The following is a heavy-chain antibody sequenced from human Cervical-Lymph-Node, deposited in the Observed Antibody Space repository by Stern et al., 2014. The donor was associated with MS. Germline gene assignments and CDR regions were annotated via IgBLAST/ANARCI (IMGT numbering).Heavy chain of an antibody. CDR2: ISHSGDT. CDR3: ARLSTAVDF. J-gene: IGHJ4*02. V-gene: IGHV4-59*08. Sequence: VQLVESGPGLVKPSETLSLTCAVSGGSISSRYWGWIRQPPGKGLEWIGLISHSGDTKHNPSLKSRVTISLATSKNQFSLKVTSVTAADTAVYYCARLSTAVDFWGQGTLVTVSS. CDR1: GGSISSRY.